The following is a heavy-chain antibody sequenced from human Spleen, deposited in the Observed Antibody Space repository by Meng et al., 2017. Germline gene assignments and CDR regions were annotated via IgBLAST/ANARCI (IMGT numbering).Heavy chain of an antibody. Sequence: QVQHQQWRAGLLKPSETLALTCVVSGGSFSDYYWSWIRQPPGKGLEWIGEINHSGSTNYNPSLESRATISVDTSQNNLSLKLSSVTAADSAVYYCARGPTTMAHDFDYWGQGTLVTVSS. D-gene: IGHD4-11*01. V-gene: IGHV4-34*01. CDR2: INHSGST. J-gene: IGHJ4*02. CDR1: GGSFSDYY. CDR3: ARGPTTMAHDFDY.